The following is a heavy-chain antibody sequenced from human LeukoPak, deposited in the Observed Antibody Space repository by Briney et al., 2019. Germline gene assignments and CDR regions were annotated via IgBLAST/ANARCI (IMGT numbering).Heavy chain of an antibody. J-gene: IGHJ4*02. CDR2: IRSDESDK. D-gene: IGHD3-10*01. V-gene: IGHV3-30*02. Sequence: PGGSLRLSCETSGFTFSNYGMHWVRHVPGKGLEWVAFIRSDESDKYYAESVKGRFTIARDNFMNTLFLQMNSLTPDDTAVYFCAKDVRKSSSSGGTFDSWGQGTLVSVSS. CDR3: AKDVRKSSSSGGTFDS. CDR1: GFTFSNYG.